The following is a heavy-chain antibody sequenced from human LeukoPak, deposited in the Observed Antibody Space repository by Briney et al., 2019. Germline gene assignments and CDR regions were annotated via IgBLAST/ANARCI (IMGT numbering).Heavy chain of an antibody. CDR2: INNGGSTT. CDR1: GFTFSSYW. V-gene: IGHV3-74*01. J-gene: IGHJ4*02. CDR3: ARRAPTRYFDY. D-gene: IGHD5-24*01. Sequence: GGSLRLSCAASGFTFSSYWMHWVRQAPGKGLVWVSAINNGGSTTAYADSVKGRFTISRDNAKNTLYLQMNSLRAEDTAVYYCARRAPTRYFDYWGQGTLVAVSS.